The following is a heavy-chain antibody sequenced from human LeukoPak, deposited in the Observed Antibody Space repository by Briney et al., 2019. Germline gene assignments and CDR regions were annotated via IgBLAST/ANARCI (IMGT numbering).Heavy chain of an antibody. V-gene: IGHV1-2*02. CDR3: AREYSVPAAPNWFDP. J-gene: IGHJ5*02. CDR2: INPNSGGT. D-gene: IGHD2-2*01. CDR1: GYTFTGYY. Sequence: ASVKVSCKASGYTFTGYYMHWVRQAPGQGLEWMGWINPNSGGTNYAQKFQGRVTMTRDTYTRTAYMEQSRLRSDETAVYYCAREYSVPAAPNWFDPWGQGTLVTVSS.